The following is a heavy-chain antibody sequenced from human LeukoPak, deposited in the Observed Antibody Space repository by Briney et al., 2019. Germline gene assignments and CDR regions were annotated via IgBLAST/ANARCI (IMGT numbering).Heavy chain of an antibody. J-gene: IGHJ4*02. Sequence: PGGSLRLSCAASGFTFSSYGMHWVRQAPGKGLEWVAVMSFDGSHTYYADSVKGRFTISRDNSKNTLYLQMNSLRAEDTAVYYCAKERVDWRYFDYWGRGTLVTVSS. D-gene: IGHD3-9*01. CDR1: GFTFSSYG. CDR2: MSFDGSHT. CDR3: AKERVDWRYFDY. V-gene: IGHV3-30*18.